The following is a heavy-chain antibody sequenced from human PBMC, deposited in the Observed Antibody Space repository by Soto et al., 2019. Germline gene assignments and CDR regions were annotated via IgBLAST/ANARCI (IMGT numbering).Heavy chain of an antibody. V-gene: IGHV4-30-4*01. CDR2: IYYSGST. CDR1: GGSISSGDYY. J-gene: IGHJ3*02. CDR3: ARVGDSSGLRSGAFDI. D-gene: IGHD3-22*01. Sequence: QVQLQESGPGLVKPSQTLSLTCTVSGGSISSGDYYWSWIRQPPGKGLEWIGYIYYSGSTYYNPSLKRRVTISVDPSKSQFSLKLSSVPAADTAVYYCARVGDSSGLRSGAFDIWGQGTMVTVSS.